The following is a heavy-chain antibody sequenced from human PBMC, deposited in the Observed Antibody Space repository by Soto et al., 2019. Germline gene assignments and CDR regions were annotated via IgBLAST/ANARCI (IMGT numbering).Heavy chain of an antibody. CDR1: GFTFSSYG. Sequence: PGGSLRLSCAASGFTFSSYGMHWVRQAPGKGLEWVAVISYDGSNKYYADSVKGRFTISRDNSKNTRYLQVSSLRAEDSAVYYCARGSSDSYPGSRIFDPWGRGTRVTVSS. J-gene: IGHJ5*02. D-gene: IGHD3-10*01. CDR2: ISYDGSNK. V-gene: IGHV3-30*03. CDR3: ARGSSDSYPGSRIFDP.